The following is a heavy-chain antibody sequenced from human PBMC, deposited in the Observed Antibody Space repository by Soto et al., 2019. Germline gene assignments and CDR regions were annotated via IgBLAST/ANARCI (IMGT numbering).Heavy chain of an antibody. D-gene: IGHD2-15*01. J-gene: IGHJ4*02. CDR3: ARHVAVPRTRGFDY. CDR1: GGSISDNW. CDR2: IYHSGTT. V-gene: IGHV4-4*02. Sequence: QVQLQESGPGLVKPSGTLSLTCAVAGGSISDNWWSWVRQAPGKGLEWIGEIYHSGTTYYNPSLKGRVIILVDNSASQISLTLRPGPAVDTAVYYCARHVAVPRTRGFDYWGQGALVAVSS.